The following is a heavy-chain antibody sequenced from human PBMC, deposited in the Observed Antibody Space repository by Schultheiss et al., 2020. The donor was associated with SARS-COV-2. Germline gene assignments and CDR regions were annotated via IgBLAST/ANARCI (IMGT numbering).Heavy chain of an antibody. V-gene: IGHV3-23*01. Sequence: SCAASGFTFSSYAMSWVRQAPGKGLEWVSAISGSGGSTYYADSVKGRFTISRDNSKNTLYLQMNSLRAEDTAVYYCAKVIGFGELLYQYYYYGMDVWGQGTTVTVSS. CDR3: AKVIGFGELLYQYYYYGMDV. D-gene: IGHD3-10*01. J-gene: IGHJ6*02. CDR1: GFTFSSYA. CDR2: ISGSGGST.